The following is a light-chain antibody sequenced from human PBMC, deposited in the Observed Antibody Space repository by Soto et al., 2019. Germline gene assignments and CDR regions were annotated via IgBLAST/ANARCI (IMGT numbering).Light chain of an antibody. CDR1: QSVSDNY. Sequence: EIVLTQSPGTLSLSPGERATLSCRASQSVSDNYLAWYQQKPGQAPRLLIYGASSRATGIPDRFSGSGSGTDFTLTISRLEPEDFAVYYCQQYGGSPRVTFGGGTTVEIK. J-gene: IGKJ4*01. CDR3: QQYGGSPRVT. V-gene: IGKV3-20*01. CDR2: GAS.